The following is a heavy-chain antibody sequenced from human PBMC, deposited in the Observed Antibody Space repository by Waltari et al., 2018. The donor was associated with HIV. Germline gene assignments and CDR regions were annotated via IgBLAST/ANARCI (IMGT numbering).Heavy chain of an antibody. CDR2: VFPSGST. V-gene: IGHV4-38-2*01. D-gene: IGHD6-13*01. Sequence: HVQLQESGPGLVKPSDTLSLTCAVSHFSISSGHYWGWIRQSPGKGLEWIGSVFPSGSTFYKPSFRSRVSISVDTSKNQFSLKLTSVTAADTAVYYCARQPAPDSTWFQIYFDYWGQGTVVTVSS. J-gene: IGHJ4*02. CDR1: HFSISSGHY. CDR3: ARQPAPDSTWFQIYFDY.